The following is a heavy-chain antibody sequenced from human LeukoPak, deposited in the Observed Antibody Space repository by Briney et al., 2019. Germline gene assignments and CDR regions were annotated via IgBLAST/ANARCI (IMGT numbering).Heavy chain of an antibody. CDR2: ISGSGGST. J-gene: IGHJ4*02. CDR1: GFTFSSYA. V-gene: IGHV3-23*01. CDR3: AKDPGPYGDYYFDY. D-gene: IGHD4-17*01. Sequence: GGSLRLSCAASGFTFSSYAMSWVRQAPGKGLEWVSAISGSGGSTYYAGSVKGRFTISRDNSKNTLYLQMNSLRAEDTAVYYCAKDPGPYGDYYFDYWGQGTLVTVSS.